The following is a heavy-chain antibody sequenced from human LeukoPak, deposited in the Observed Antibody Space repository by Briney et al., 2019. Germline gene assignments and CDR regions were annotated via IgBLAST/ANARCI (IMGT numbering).Heavy chain of an antibody. D-gene: IGHD4-17*01. CDR2: IYYSGST. V-gene: IGHV4-31*03. CDR1: GGSISSGGYY. J-gene: IGHJ2*01. Sequence: SETLSLTCTVSGGSISSGGYYWSWIRQHPGKGLEWIGYIYYSGSTYYNPSLKSRVTISLDTSKKQFSLKLSSVTAADTAVYYCARHQPVTPWFFDLWGRGTLVTVSS. CDR3: ARHQPVTPWFFDL.